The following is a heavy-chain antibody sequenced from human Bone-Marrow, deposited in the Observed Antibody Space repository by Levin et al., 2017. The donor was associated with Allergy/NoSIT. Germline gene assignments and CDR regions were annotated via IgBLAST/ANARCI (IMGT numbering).Heavy chain of an antibody. CDR1: GFTFSSYA. Sequence: GGSLRLSCAASGFTFSSYAMHWVRQAPGKGLEWVAVISYDGSNKYYADSVKGRFTISRDNSKNTLYLQMNSLRAEDTAVYYCARDHGPHAEYYFDYWGQGTLVTVSS. CDR3: ARDHGPHAEYYFDY. CDR2: ISYDGSNK. J-gene: IGHJ4*02. V-gene: IGHV3-30-3*01. D-gene: IGHD3/OR15-3a*01.